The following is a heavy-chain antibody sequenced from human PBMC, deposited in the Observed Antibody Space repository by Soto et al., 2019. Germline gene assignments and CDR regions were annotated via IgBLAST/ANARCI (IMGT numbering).Heavy chain of an antibody. J-gene: IGHJ4*02. Sequence: QVQLQESGPGLVKPSQTLSLTCTVSGGSISSGAYYWSWIRQHPGKGLEWIGYIYYSGSTYSNPSLKSRVAISVDKSKNQLSLQLSSVTAADTAVYYCAAVRQDYFDFWGQGTLVTVSS. D-gene: IGHD1-1*01. CDR2: IYYSGST. CDR3: AAVRQDYFDF. V-gene: IGHV4-31*03. CDR1: GGSISSGAYY.